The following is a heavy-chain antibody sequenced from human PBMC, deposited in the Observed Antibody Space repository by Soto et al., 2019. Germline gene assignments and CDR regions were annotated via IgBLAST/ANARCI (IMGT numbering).Heavy chain of an antibody. CDR2: IGAGTGRA. Sequence: EVQLLDSGGGLVQPGGSLRLTCAASGFDFTTHGMSWVRQAQGRGLEWVSSIGAGTGRAYYADYVEGRFTISRDNSKKMLYLQLNSLRAEDTAVYFCAKVATWLDYWGQGILVIASS. J-gene: IGHJ4*02. CDR1: GFDFTTHG. V-gene: IGHV3-23*01. CDR3: AKVATWLDY.